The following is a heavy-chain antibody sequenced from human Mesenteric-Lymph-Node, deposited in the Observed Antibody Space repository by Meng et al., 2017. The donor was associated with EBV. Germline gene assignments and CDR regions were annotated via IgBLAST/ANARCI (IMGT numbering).Heavy chain of an antibody. V-gene: IGHV4-39*01. Sequence: LPLQASGQGLEWPSEILSLSWSVSGGSISSRSSSSCSWGWFRRPSWKGLEWIVRIYYSGYTFYSPSLKSRLTISVDTSKNQFSLRLSSVTAADTAVYYYARHNYDVLTDYYAFDPWGQGTLVTVSS. CDR3: ARHNYDVLTDYYAFDP. D-gene: IGHD3-9*01. J-gene: IGHJ5*02. CDR1: GGSISSRSSSSCS. CDR2: IYYSGYT.